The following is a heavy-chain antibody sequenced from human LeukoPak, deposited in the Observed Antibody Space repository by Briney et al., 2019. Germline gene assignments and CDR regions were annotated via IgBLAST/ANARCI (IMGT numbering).Heavy chain of an antibody. CDR3: ARGYYYGSGSSDGWFDP. Sequence: PGGSLRLSCAASGFTFDDYGMSWVRQAPGKGLEWVSGINWNGGSTVYADSVKGRFTISRDNAKNSLYLQMSSLRAEDTALYHCARGYYYGSGSSDGWFDPWGQGTLVTVSS. CDR2: INWNGGST. D-gene: IGHD3-10*01. V-gene: IGHV3-20*01. J-gene: IGHJ5*02. CDR1: GFTFDDYG.